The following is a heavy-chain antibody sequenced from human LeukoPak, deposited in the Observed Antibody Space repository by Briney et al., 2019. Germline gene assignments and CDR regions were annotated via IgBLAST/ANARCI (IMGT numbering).Heavy chain of an antibody. D-gene: IGHD2-2*01. CDR3: ASGRTDIVVVPATLRNYYFDY. J-gene: IGHJ4*02. Sequence: SVKVSCKASGYTFTSYDISWVRQAPGQGLEWMGGIMPISGTANYAQKFQGRVTITADKPTNTAYMELSSLRSEDTAVYYCASGRTDIVVVPATLRNYYFDYWGQGTLVTVSS. CDR2: IMPISGTA. V-gene: IGHV1-69*06. CDR1: GYTFTSYD.